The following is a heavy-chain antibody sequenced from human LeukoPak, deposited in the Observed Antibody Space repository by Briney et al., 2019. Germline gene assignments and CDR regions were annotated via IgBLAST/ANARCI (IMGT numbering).Heavy chain of an antibody. J-gene: IGHJ3*02. CDR2: IDARSGIT. CDR3: ARTYDFGRGPPGDAFDN. D-gene: IGHD3-3*01. Sequence: GGSLRLSCAASGFTFRIFGLNWVRQAPGKGPEWVSYIDARSGITYYADSVQGRFTISRDDARESVFLQLDGLRADDTAVYYCARTYDFGRGPPGDAFDNWGPGTWVSVSS. CDR1: GFTFRIFG. V-gene: IGHV3-48*04.